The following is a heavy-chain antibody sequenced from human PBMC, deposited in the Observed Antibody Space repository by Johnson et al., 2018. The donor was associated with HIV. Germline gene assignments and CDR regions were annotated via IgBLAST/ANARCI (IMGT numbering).Heavy chain of an antibody. CDR2: ISYDGSNE. Sequence: QVQLAESGGGLVQPGGSLRLSCAASGFTFSSYAIHWVRQAPGKGLEWVAVISYDGSNEFYADSVKGRYSISRDNFKKTVHLQMNSLRAEDTAVYYCAKGTSRGWADAFDVWGQGTMVTVSS. V-gene: IGHV3-30*04. D-gene: IGHD6-19*01. J-gene: IGHJ3*01. CDR3: AKGTSRGWADAFDV. CDR1: GFTFSSYA.